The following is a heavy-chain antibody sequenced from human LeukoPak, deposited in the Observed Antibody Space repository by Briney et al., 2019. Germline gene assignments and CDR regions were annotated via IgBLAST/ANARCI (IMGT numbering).Heavy chain of an antibody. CDR1: GYSFTSYW. CDR2: IYPGDSDT. J-gene: IGHJ4*02. V-gene: IGHV5-51*01. Sequence: GESLMISCKGSGYSFTSYWIGWVRQMPGKGLEWMGIIYPGDSDTRYSPSFQGQVTISADKSISTAYLQWSSLKASDTAMYYCARQSDYGSGSYPYYFDYWGQGTLVTVSS. D-gene: IGHD3-10*01. CDR3: ARQSDYGSGSYPYYFDY.